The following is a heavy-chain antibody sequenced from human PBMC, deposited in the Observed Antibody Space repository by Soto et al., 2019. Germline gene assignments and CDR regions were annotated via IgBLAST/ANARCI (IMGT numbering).Heavy chain of an antibody. Sequence: QITLKESGPTLVKPTQTLTLTCTFSGFSLSTSPVGVGWIRHPPGKALEWLALTYWDDDKRYSPSLKSTLTITQDTSKSQVVLTMANMNLVDTATYYCVHSSYYGYYYDYWGQGILVTVSS. D-gene: IGHD3-10*01. CDR3: VHSSYYGYYYDY. J-gene: IGHJ4*02. CDR2: TYWDDDK. CDR1: GFSLSTSPVG. V-gene: IGHV2-5*02.